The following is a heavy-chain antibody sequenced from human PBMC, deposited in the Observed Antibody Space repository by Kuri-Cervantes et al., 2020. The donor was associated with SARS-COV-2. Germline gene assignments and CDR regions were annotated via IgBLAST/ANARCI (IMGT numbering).Heavy chain of an antibody. CDR3: AKDDGGSFGLFDN. J-gene: IGHJ4*02. CDR1: GFSFSSYG. V-gene: IGHV3-30*02. Sequence: GGSLRLSCVASGFSFSSYGMHWVRQTPGKGLEWVAFVRYDGKTKDYADSVKGRITISRDSSKNTLYLQMNSLRPEDTAVYYCAKDDGGSFGLFDNWGQGILVTVSS. CDR2: VRYDGKTK. D-gene: IGHD1-26*01.